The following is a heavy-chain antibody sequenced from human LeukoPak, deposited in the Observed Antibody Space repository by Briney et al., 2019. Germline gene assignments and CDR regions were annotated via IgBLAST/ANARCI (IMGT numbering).Heavy chain of an antibody. V-gene: IGHV3-74*01. Sequence: GGSLRLSCAASGFTLSYYWMHWVRQAPGKGLVWVSRIDGGSTTNYAGSVKGRFTISRDNAKNTLYLKMSSLRPEDTAVYYCAAAKFYKTSPFDYWGRGTLVTVSS. CDR2: IDGGSTT. CDR3: AAAKFYKTSPFDY. CDR1: GFTLSYYW. J-gene: IGHJ4*02. D-gene: IGHD2-2*01.